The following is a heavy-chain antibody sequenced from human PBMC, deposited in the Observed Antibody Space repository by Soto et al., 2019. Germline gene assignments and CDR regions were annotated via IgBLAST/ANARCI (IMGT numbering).Heavy chain of an antibody. CDR2: IIPIFGTA. D-gene: IGHD2-15*01. Sequence: SVKVSCKASGGTFSSYAISWVRQAPGQGLEWMGGIIPIFGTANYAQKFQGRVTITADESTSTAYMELSSLRSEDTAVYYCARRLRVGPRGGMDVWGQGTTVTVSS. V-gene: IGHV1-69*13. J-gene: IGHJ6*02. CDR1: GGTFSSYA. CDR3: ARRLRVGPRGGMDV.